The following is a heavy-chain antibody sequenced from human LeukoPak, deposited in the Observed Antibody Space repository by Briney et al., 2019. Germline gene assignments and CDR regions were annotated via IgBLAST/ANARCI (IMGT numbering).Heavy chain of an antibody. V-gene: IGHV3-48*01. J-gene: IGHJ4*02. CDR1: GFTFSSNN. Sequence: GGSLRLSCAASGFTFSSNNMNWVRQAPGKGLEWVSYISSSSTTIYYADSVKGRFTISRDNANNSLYLQINSLRAEDTAVYYCARDSSWGPFDYWGQGTLVTVSS. CDR3: ARDSSWGPFDY. CDR2: ISSSSTTI. D-gene: IGHD6-13*01.